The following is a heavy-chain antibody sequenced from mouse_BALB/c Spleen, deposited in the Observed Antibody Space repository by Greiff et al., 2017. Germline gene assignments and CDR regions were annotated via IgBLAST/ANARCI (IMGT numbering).Heavy chain of an antibody. Sequence: VQLQQSGAELVKPGASVKLSCTASGFNITDTYIHWVKQRPEQGLEWIGRIDPANGNTKYDPKFQGKATITADTSSNTAYLQLSSLTSEDTAVYYCARGVFDYWGQGTTLTVSS. CDR3: ARGVFDY. J-gene: IGHJ2*01. CDR2: IDPANGNT. V-gene: IGHV14-3*02. CDR1: GFNITDTY.